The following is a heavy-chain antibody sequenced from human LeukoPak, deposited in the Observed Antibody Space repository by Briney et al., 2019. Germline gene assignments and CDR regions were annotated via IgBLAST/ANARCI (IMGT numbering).Heavy chain of an antibody. Sequence: GASLRLSCAASGFTFSSYWMSWVRQAPGKGLEWVANIKQDGSEKYYVDSVKGRFTISRDNAKNSLYLQMNSLRSEDTAAYNCAREGVVFITQADCSGQGSMVTSSS. CDR3: AREGVVFITQADC. V-gene: IGHV3-7*01. CDR1: GFTFSSYW. CDR2: IKQDGSEK. J-gene: IGHJ4*01. D-gene: IGHD3-22*01.